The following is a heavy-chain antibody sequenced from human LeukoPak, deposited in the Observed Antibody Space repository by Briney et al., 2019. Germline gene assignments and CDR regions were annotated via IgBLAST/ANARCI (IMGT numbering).Heavy chain of an antibody. D-gene: IGHD2-2*01. CDR2: IIPIFGTA. Sequence: ASVKVSCKASGGTFSSYAISWVRQAPGQGLEWMGGIIPIFGTANYAQKFQGRVTIAADESTSTAYMELSSLRSEDTAVNYCARDFPHRSSTSCQDYYYGMDVWGQGTTVTVSS. V-gene: IGHV1-69*13. CDR3: ARDFPHRSSTSCQDYYYGMDV. J-gene: IGHJ6*02. CDR1: GGTFSSYA.